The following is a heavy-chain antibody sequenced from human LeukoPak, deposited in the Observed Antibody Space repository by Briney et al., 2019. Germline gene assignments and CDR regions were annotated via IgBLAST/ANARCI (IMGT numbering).Heavy chain of an antibody. Sequence: SETLSLTCTGSGGSISSYYWSWIRQPPGKGLEWIGYIYYSGSTNYNPSLKSRVTISVDTSKNQFSLKLSSVTAADTAVYYCARGPDPFSHIVVSEYYFDYWGQGTLVTVSS. D-gene: IGHD2-21*01. CDR1: GGSISSYY. CDR3: ARGPDPFSHIVVSEYYFDY. CDR2: IYYSGST. V-gene: IGHV4-59*01. J-gene: IGHJ4*02.